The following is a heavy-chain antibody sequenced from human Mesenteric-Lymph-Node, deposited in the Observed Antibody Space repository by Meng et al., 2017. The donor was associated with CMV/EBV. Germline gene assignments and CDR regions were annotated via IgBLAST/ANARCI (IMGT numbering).Heavy chain of an antibody. CDR1: GFTFSSYA. Sequence: GESLKISCAASGFTFSSYAMTWVRQAPGKGLEWVSGISGSGGSTYYADSVKGRFTISRDNSKNTLYLQMNSLRAEDTAVYYCAKIATVTKGYYFDYWGQGTLVTVSS. D-gene: IGHD4-17*01. V-gene: IGHV3-23*01. J-gene: IGHJ4*02. CDR2: ISGSGGST. CDR3: AKIATVTKGYYFDY.